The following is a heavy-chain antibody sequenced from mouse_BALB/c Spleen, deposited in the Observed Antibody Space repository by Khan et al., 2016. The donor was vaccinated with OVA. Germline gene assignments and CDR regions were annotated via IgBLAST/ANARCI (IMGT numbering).Heavy chain of an antibody. CDR1: GYSFTGYN. CDR3: AREVNYDFDY. D-gene: IGHD2-1*01. V-gene: IGHV1S135*01. J-gene: IGHJ2*01. Sequence: VQLQQSGPELEKPGASVKISCKASGYSFTGYNLNWVKQSNGETLEWIGNIDPYDGGTSNNQKFKGKATLTVDKSSSTASMQLKSLTSEDSAVYYCAREVNYDFDYWGQGTTLTVAS. CDR2: IDPYDGGT.